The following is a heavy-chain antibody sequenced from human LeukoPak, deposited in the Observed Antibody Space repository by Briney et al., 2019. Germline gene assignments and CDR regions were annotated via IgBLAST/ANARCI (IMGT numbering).Heavy chain of an antibody. D-gene: IGHD1-26*01. CDR3: ARDKGSHPYNWFDP. Sequence: GGSLRLSCAASGFTFSSYAMHWVRQAPGKGLEWVTTIWYDGSNKYYGDSVKGRFTISRDNSKSTLYLQMNSLRAEDTAVYYCARDKGSHPYNWFDPWGQGTLVTVSS. V-gene: IGHV3-33*08. CDR1: GFTFSSYA. J-gene: IGHJ5*02. CDR2: IWYDGSNK.